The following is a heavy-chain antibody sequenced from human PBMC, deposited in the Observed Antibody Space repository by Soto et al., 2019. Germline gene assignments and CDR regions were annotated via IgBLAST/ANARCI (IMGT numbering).Heavy chain of an antibody. V-gene: IGHV3-15*07. Sequence: GGSLRLSCAASGFTFSNAWMNWVRQAPGKGLECVGRIKSKTDGGTPDYVAPVKGRFTISRDDSKNTLYLQMNSLKTEDTAVYYCTTDGTQLDGYYYLGRDVSGEGTSVT. D-gene: IGHD6-13*01. CDR3: TTDGTQLDGYYYLGRDV. J-gene: IGHJ6*02. CDR1: GFTFSNAW. CDR2: IKSKTDGGTP.